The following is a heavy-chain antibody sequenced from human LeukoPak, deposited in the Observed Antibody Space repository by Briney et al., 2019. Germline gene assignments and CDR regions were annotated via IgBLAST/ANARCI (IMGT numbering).Heavy chain of an antibody. CDR3: ARGGTGTTWGRDNWFDP. V-gene: IGHV4-34*01. CDR1: GGSFSGYY. J-gene: IGHJ5*02. CDR2: INHSGST. D-gene: IGHD1-7*01. Sequence: SETLSLTCAVYGGSFSGYYWSWIRQPPGKGLEWIGEINHSGSTNYNPSLKSRVTISVDTSKNQFSLKLSSVTAAETAVYYCARGGTGTTWGRDNWFDPWGQGTLVTVSS.